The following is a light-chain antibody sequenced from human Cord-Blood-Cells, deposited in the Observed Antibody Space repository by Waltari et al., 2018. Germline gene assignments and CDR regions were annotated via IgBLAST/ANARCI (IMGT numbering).Light chain of an antibody. V-gene: IGLV2-14*01. Sequence: QSALTQPASVSGSPGQSITISCTGTSSDVGGYTYVSWYQQHPGKAPKLMIYDVSNRPSGVSNRVSGSKSGNTASLTISGLQAEDEADYYCSSYTSSSTLRVFGGGTKLTVL. J-gene: IGLJ2*01. CDR1: SSDVGGYTY. CDR3: SSYTSSSTLRV. CDR2: DVS.